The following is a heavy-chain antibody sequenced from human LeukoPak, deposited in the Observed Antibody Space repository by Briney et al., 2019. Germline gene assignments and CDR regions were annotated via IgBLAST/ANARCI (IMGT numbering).Heavy chain of an antibody. D-gene: IGHD2-15*01. V-gene: IGHV3-23*01. J-gene: IGHJ5*02. CDR1: GFTFNTFS. Sequence: GGSLRLSCAASGFTFNTFSMSWVRQAPGKGLEWVSGVSVSGGSTYSADSVKGRFTISRDNSRSALYLQMKSLRAEDTALYFCARVYSTHRGFPISVYHWGQGTLVTVSS. CDR3: ARVYSTHRGFPISVYH. CDR2: VSVSGGST.